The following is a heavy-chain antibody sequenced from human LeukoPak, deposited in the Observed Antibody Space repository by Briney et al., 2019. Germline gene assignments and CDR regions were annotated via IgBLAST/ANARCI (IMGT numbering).Heavy chain of an antibody. CDR1: GFTFSSYY. Sequence: GGSLRLSCTASGFTFSSYYMNWVRQAPGKGLEWVSVIYSGGSTYYADSVKGRFTISRDNSKNTLYLQMNSLRAEDTAVYYCARDTQDSSSWYPLDYWGQGTLVTVSS. CDR2: IYSGGST. CDR3: ARDTQDSSSWYPLDY. J-gene: IGHJ4*02. D-gene: IGHD6-13*01. V-gene: IGHV3-66*01.